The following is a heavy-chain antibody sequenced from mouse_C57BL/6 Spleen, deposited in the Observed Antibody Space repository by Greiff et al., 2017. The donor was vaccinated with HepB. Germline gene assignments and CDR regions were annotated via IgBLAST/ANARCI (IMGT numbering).Heavy chain of an antibody. CDR3: ARAPYWYFDV. V-gene: IGHV1-76*01. CDR2: IYPGSGNT. CDR1: GYTFTDYY. Sequence: VQLQESGAELVRPGASVKLSCKASGYTFTDYYINWVKQRPGQGLEWIARIYPGSGNTYYNEKFKGKATLTAEKSSSTAYMQLSSLTSEDSAVYFCARAPYWYFDVWGTGTTVTVSS. J-gene: IGHJ1*03.